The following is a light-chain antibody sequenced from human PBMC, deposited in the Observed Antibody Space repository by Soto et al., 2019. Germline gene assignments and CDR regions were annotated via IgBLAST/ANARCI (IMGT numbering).Light chain of an antibody. CDR1: QSISSN. CDR3: QQYNHWPLT. CDR2: AAS. J-gene: IGKJ4*01. Sequence: EIVLTQSPGTLSLSPGERATLSCRASQSISSNYLAWYQQKPGQAPRLLIYAASTRATGVPGRFSGSGSGTEFTLTISSLQSEDFAVYYCQQYNHWPLTFGGGTKVDIK. V-gene: IGKV3-15*01.